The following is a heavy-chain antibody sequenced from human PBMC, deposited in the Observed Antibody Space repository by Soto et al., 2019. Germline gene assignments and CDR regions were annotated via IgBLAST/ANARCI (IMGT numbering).Heavy chain of an antibody. V-gene: IGHV1-45*02. CDR1: GYTFTYRY. CDR3: AVTLAGTHAPNGMDV. Sequence: QIQLVQSGAEVKKTGSSVRVSCKASGYTFTYRYLHWVRQAPGQALEWMGWITPFNGNTNYAQKYQHRVTITRDRSMSTAYMELSSLRSEDTAMYYCAVTLAGTHAPNGMDVWGQGTTVTVSS. CDR2: ITPFNGNT. D-gene: IGHD3-10*01. J-gene: IGHJ6*02.